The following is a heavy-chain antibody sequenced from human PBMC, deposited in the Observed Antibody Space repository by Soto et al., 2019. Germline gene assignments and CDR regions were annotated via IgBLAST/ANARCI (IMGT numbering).Heavy chain of an antibody. Sequence: PSETLSLTCTVSGGSISSSSYYWGWIRQPPGKGLEWIGSIYYSGSTYYNPSLKSRVTISVDTSKNQFSLKLSSVTAADTAVYYCASSPGGGWYRDDAFDIWGQGTMVTVSS. D-gene: IGHD6-19*01. CDR1: GGSISSSSYY. CDR2: IYYSGST. V-gene: IGHV4-39*01. J-gene: IGHJ3*02. CDR3: ASSPGGGWYRDDAFDI.